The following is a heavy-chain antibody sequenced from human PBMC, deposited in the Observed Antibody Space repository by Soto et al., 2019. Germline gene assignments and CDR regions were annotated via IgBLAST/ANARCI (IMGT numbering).Heavy chain of an antibody. CDR3: ALTIFGVAMGAFDI. Sequence: PGGSLRLSCAASGFTFSDHYMDGVRQAPGKGLEGVGRTRNKANSYTTEYAASVKGRFTISRDDSKNSLYLQMNSLKTEDTAVYYCALTIFGVAMGAFDIWGQGTMVTVSS. CDR1: GFTFSDHY. V-gene: IGHV3-72*01. J-gene: IGHJ3*02. D-gene: IGHD3-3*01. CDR2: TRNKANSYTT.